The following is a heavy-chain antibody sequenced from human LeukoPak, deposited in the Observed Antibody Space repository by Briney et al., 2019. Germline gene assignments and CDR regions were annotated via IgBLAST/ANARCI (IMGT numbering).Heavy chain of an antibody. CDR3: TRAYYYTSSGDDY. D-gene: IGHD3-22*01. Sequence: PGGSLRLSCAASAFTFSDYWMHWVRQAPGKGLVWVSRIDSDGSNTTYADCVKGRFTISRDNAKNTVYLQMNSLRGEDTAVYYCTRAYYYTSSGDDYWGQGTQVTVSS. CDR2: IDSDGSNT. CDR1: AFTFSDYW. J-gene: IGHJ4*02. V-gene: IGHV3-74*01.